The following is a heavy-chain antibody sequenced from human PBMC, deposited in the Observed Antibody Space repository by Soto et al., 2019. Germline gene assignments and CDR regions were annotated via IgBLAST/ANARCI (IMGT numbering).Heavy chain of an antibody. CDR3: AREGRHFDY. J-gene: IGHJ4*02. CDR1: GGNFSSYA. CDR2: INPIFGTP. V-gene: IGHV1-69*06. Sequence: QVQLVQSGAEVQRPGSSVKVSCKASGGNFSSYAISWVRQAPGQGLEWMGGINPIFGTPHYAQKYQGRVTITADTFTNTAYMELTRLTSDDKAVYFCAREGRHFDYWGQGTLVTVSS.